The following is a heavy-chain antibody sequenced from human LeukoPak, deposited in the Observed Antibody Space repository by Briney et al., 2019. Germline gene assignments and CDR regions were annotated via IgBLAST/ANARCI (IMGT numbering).Heavy chain of an antibody. CDR1: GGSISSYY. Sequence: SETLSFTCTVSGGSISSYYWSWIRQPPGKGLEWIGYIYYSGSTNYNPSLKSRVTISVDTSKNQFSLKLSSVTAADTAVYYCARGPYSLFDYWGQGTLVTVSS. J-gene: IGHJ4*02. V-gene: IGHV4-59*01. D-gene: IGHD5-18*01. CDR3: ARGPYSLFDY. CDR2: IYYSGST.